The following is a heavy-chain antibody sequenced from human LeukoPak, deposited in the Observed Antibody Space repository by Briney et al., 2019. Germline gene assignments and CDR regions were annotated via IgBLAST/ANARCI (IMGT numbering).Heavy chain of an antibody. J-gene: IGHJ4*02. CDR1: GFTLSSYE. CDR3: ARALEFDY. CDR2: ISSSGNTI. Sequence: PGGSLRPSCAASGFTLSSYEMNWVRQAPGKGLEWVSYISSSGNTIYYADSVKGRFTISRDNAKNSLYLQMNSLRAEDTAVYYCARALEFDYWGQGTLVTVSS. V-gene: IGHV3-48*03.